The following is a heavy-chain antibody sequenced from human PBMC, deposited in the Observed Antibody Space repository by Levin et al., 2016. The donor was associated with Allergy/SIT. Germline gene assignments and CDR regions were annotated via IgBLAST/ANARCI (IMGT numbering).Heavy chain of an antibody. D-gene: IGHD3-16*02. CDR2: INPNSGGT. CDR3: ARVDIGTYYDYVWGSYPYDY. Sequence: WVRQAPGQGLEWMGWINPNSGGTNYAQKFQGRVTMTRDTSISTAYMELSRLRSDDTAVYYCARVDIGTYYDYVWGSYPYDYWGQGTLVPSPQ. V-gene: IGHV1-2*02. J-gene: IGHJ4*02.